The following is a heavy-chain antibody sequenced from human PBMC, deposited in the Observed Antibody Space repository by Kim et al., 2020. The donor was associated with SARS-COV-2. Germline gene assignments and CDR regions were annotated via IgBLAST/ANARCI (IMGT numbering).Heavy chain of an antibody. CDR1: GGSINSGGYY. Sequence: SETLSLTCIVSGGSINSGGYYWSWIRQHPGKGLEWIGYIYYSGSTYYNPSLKSRVTISVDTSKNQFSLKLTSVTAADTAVYYCARVGGSSWREEDYFDSWGQGTLVTVSS. CDR2: IYYSGST. CDR3: ARVGGSSWREEDYFDS. D-gene: IGHD6-13*01. J-gene: IGHJ4*02. V-gene: IGHV4-31*03.